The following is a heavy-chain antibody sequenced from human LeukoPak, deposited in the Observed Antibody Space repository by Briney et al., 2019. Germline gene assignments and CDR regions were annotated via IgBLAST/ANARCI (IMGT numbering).Heavy chain of an antibody. Sequence: GGSLRLSCAASGFAFSSYEMNWVRQAPGKGLEWVSYISPSGSTIYSAVSVKGRFTISRDNAKNSLYLQMNSLRAEDTAVYYCARDFGDYLGYWGQGTLVTVCS. V-gene: IGHV3-48*03. CDR2: ISPSGSTI. CDR3: ARDFGDYLGY. J-gene: IGHJ4*02. CDR1: GFAFSSYE. D-gene: IGHD3-10*01.